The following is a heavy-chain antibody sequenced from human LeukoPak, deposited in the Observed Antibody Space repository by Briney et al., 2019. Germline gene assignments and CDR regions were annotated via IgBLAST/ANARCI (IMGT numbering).Heavy chain of an antibody. V-gene: IGHV3-74*01. CDR3: VRDIAPGGTVWFDI. Sequence: GGSPRLSCVASGFAVKEYYMYWIRQTPGRGPMWVSRISDDGGTKLYAGFAKGRFIMSRDTAKNTVYLQMNSLRVEDTAKYYCVRDIAPGGTVWFDIWGQGTLVTVSS. J-gene: IGHJ5*02. D-gene: IGHD6-13*01. CDR2: ISDDGGTK. CDR1: GFAVKEYY.